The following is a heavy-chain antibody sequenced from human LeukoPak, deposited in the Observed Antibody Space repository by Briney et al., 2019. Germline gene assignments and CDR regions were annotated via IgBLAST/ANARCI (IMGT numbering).Heavy chain of an antibody. CDR3: AIGWELLDY. J-gene: IGHJ4*02. CDR1: GFNFRSYE. Sequence: PGGSLRLSCAAFGFNFRSYEMNWVRQAPGKGLEWVSYITSSGSTIYYADSVKGRFTISRDNSKNTLYVQMHSLRAEDTAVYYCAIGWELLDYWGQGTLVTVSS. D-gene: IGHD1-26*01. CDR2: ITSSGSTI. V-gene: IGHV3-48*03.